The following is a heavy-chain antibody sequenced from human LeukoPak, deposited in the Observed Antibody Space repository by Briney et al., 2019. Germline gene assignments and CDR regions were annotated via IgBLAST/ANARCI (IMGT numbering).Heavy chain of an antibody. CDR2: IYYSGST. D-gene: IGHD3-22*01. Sequence: SETLSLTCAVYGGSFSGYYWSWIRQPPGKGLEWIGSIYYSGSTYYNPSLKSRVTISVDTSKNQFSLKLSSVTAADTAVYYCARHPMIVVVINNWFDPWGQGTLVTVSS. V-gene: IGHV4-34*01. J-gene: IGHJ5*02. CDR1: GGSFSGYY. CDR3: ARHPMIVVVINNWFDP.